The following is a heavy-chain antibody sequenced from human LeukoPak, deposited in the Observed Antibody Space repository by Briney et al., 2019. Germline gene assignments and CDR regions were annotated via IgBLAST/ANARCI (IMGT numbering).Heavy chain of an antibody. D-gene: IGHD3-9*01. CDR2: IYTSGST. V-gene: IGHV4-61*02. CDR3: ARTGYHAFDI. CDR1: GGSISSGSYY. Sequence: SETLTLTCTVSGGSISSGSYYWSWIRQPAGKGLEWIGRIYTSGSTNYNPSLKSRVTISVDTSKNQFSLKLSSVTAADTAVYYCARTGYHAFDIWGQGTMVTVSS. J-gene: IGHJ3*02.